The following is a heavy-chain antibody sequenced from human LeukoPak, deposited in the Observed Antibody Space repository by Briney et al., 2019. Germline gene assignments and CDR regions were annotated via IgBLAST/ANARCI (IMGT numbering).Heavy chain of an antibody. CDR2: IKNKLDGGTA. J-gene: IGHJ3*01. CDR1: GFTFSDDW. V-gene: IGHV3-15*01. Sequence: GGSLRLSCVGSGFTFSDDWMSWVREAPGKGLGWVGRIKNKLDGGTADYAAPVKGRFSISREDSKDTLYLQMNSLKTEDTAVYYCAAFNSRDAFKFWGQGTMVTVSS. CDR3: AAFNSRDAFKF.